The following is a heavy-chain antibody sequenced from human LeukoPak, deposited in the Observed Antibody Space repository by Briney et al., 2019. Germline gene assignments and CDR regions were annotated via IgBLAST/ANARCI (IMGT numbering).Heavy chain of an antibody. CDR1: GFTFRSYG. J-gene: IGHJ5*02. CDR3: ARDVRSNWYDD. V-gene: IGHV3-33*01. Sequence: GGSLRLSCAASGFTFRSYGMHWVRQAPGKGLEWVALIWYDGSNKYYADSVKGRFTISRDNSKNTLYLEMNSLRGEDTAVYYCARDVRSNWYDDWGKGTLVTVSS. CDR2: IWYDGSNK.